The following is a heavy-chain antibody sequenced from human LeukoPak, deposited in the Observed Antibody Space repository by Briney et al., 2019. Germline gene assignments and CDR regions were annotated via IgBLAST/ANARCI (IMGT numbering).Heavy chain of an antibody. CDR3: ARDISDAFDI. D-gene: IGHD3-9*01. J-gene: IGHJ3*02. CDR1: GFTFSTYW. Sequence: PGGSLRLSCAASGFTFSTYWMHWVRQAPGKGLVWVSCLSSDGSSTSYADSVKGRFTISRDNAKNTLYLQMNSLRAEDTAVYYCARDISDAFDIWGQGTMVTVSS. V-gene: IGHV3-74*01. CDR2: LSSDGSST.